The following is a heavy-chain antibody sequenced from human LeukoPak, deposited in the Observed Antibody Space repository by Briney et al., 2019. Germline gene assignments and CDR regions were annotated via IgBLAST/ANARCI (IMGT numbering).Heavy chain of an antibody. Sequence: GGSLRLSCEASGFSFSRYWMSWVRQAPGKGLEWVSDISGSGGITDYAASVKGRFTIPRDNSRNTVYLQMNSLRVEDTAIYYCGKDVRGGCSGANCHYWGQGTLVTVSS. CDR2: ISGSGGIT. CDR1: GFSFSRYW. V-gene: IGHV3-23*01. D-gene: IGHD2-15*01. J-gene: IGHJ4*02. CDR3: GKDVRGGCSGANCHY.